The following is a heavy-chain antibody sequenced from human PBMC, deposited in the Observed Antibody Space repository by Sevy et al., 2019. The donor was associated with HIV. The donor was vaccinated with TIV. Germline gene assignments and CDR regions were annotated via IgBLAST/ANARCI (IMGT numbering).Heavy chain of an antibody. D-gene: IGHD1-1*01. Sequence: SETLSLTCTVSGGSITSLYWNWIRQPPGKGLEWIANIYYNGHINYNPSPKSRVTLSLDTSKNKISLRLSCVTAADTAMYYCAGENAWGRGYSWGQGTLVTVSS. CDR2: IYYNGHI. J-gene: IGHJ4*02. V-gene: IGHV4-59*08. CDR1: GGSITSLY. CDR3: AGENAWGRGYS.